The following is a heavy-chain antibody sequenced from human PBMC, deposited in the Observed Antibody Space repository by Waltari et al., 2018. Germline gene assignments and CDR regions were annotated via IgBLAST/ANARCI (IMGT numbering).Heavy chain of an antibody. J-gene: IGHJ4*02. V-gene: IGHV3-30*10. CDR3: ARATTYYDTSGANY. CDR1: GFYFNTSA. Sequence: QVHLVESGGGVVQPGRSLRLSCAATGFYFNTSAMHWVRQAPGKGLEWLTIVSFDENIIYYTDSVKGRFTVSRDNSKYMLFLQMNDLRPEDTAIYYCARATTYYDTSGANYWGQGTLVTVSS. D-gene: IGHD3-22*01. CDR2: VSFDENII.